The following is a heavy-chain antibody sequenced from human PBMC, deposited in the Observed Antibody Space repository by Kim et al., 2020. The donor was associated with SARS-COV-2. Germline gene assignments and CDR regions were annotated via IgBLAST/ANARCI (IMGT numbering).Heavy chain of an antibody. J-gene: IGHJ6*03. CDR3: ARVQGILGADSDSYYYYMDV. D-gene: IGHD2-15*01. V-gene: IGHV3-48*03. CDR1: GFTFSYYE. CDR2: IRSGVSAT. Sequence: GGSLRLSCAASGFTFSYYEMNWVRQAPGKGLEWLSYIRSGVSATYYADSVKGRFTISRDNAKSSMYLQMNNLRVEDTAVYYCARVQGILGADSDSYYYYMDVWGKGTTVTVSS.